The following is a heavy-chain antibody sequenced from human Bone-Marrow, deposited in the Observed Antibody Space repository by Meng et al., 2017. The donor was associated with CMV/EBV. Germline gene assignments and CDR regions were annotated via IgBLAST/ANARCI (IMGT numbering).Heavy chain of an antibody. J-gene: IGHJ6*02. CDR1: GFTFSSYA. CDR3: ARVVHGGFWSGYSQDYYGMAV. D-gene: IGHD3-3*01. V-gene: IGHV3-30-3*01. Sequence: GESLKISCVDSGFTFSSYAMLWVRQAPGKGLEWVAVISYDGSNKYYADSVKGRFTISRDNSKNTLYLQMNSLRAEDTAVYYCARVVHGGFWSGYSQDYYGMAVWGPGNTVNVSS. CDR2: ISYDGSNK.